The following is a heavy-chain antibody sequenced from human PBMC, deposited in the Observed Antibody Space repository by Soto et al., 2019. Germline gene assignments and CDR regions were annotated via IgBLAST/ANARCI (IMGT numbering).Heavy chain of an antibody. Sequence: SETVSLTCTVSGGSISSGGYYWSWIRQHPGKGLEWIGYIYYSGSTYYNPSLKSRVTISVDTSKNQFSLKLSSVTAADTAVYYCARYLVVRRNNWLDPRGKGTLVTVSS. CDR1: GGSISSGGYY. V-gene: IGHV4-31*03. CDR2: IYYSGST. CDR3: ARYLVVRRNNWLDP. J-gene: IGHJ5*02. D-gene: IGHD3-22*01.